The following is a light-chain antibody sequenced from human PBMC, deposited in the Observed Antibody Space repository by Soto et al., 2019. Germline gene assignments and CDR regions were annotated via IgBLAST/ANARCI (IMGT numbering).Light chain of an antibody. CDR2: DFI. V-gene: IGLV2-14*03. CDR3: ASYTSSSTYL. Sequence: QSVLTQPASMSGSPGQSITISCTGTSDDVGGYDFVSWYQQHTGKVPRLIIYDFIKRPSGVSHRFSGSKSGNTASLTISGLQIEDEADYYCASYTSSSTYLFGGGTKVTVL. J-gene: IGLJ3*02. CDR1: SDDVGGYDF.